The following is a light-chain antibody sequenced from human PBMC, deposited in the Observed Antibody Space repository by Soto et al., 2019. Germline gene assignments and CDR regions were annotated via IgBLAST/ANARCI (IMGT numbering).Light chain of an antibody. J-gene: IGKJ2*01. CDR2: AAS. V-gene: IGKV1-39*01. CDR1: QSISSY. Sequence: DRVTITCRTSQSISSYLNWYQQKPGKAPKLLIYAASSLQSGVPSRFRGSGSGTDFTLTISSLQPEDFATYYCQQSYSTRYTFGQGTKLEIK. CDR3: QQSYSTRYT.